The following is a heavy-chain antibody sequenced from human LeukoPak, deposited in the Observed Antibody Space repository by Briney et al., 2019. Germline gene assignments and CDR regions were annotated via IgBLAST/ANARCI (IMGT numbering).Heavy chain of an antibody. CDR1: GFTFSSYA. D-gene: IGHD6-19*01. J-gene: IGHJ4*02. V-gene: IGHV3-23*01. Sequence: GGSLRLSCAASGFTFSSYAMSWVRQAPGKGLEWVSAISGSGGSTYYADSVKGRFTISRDNSKNTLYLKMNSLRAEDTAVYYCAKMGLAVADTCYFDYWGQGTLVTVSS. CDR2: ISGSGGST. CDR3: AKMGLAVADTCYFDY.